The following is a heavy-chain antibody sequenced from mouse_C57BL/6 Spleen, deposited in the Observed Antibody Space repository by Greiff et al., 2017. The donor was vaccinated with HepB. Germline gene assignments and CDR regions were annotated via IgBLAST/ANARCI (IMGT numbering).Heavy chain of an antibody. D-gene: IGHD2-5*01. CDR1: GYTFTSYW. CDR2: IDPSDSYT. V-gene: IGHV1-50*01. J-gene: IGHJ2*01. CDR3: ARFAVYYSNYVDY. Sequence: VQLQQSGAELVKPGASVKLSCKASGYTFTSYWMQWVKQRPGQGLEWIGEIDPSDSYTNYNQKFKGKATLTVDTSSSTAYMQLSSLTSEDSAVYYCARFAVYYSNYVDYWGQGTTLTVSS.